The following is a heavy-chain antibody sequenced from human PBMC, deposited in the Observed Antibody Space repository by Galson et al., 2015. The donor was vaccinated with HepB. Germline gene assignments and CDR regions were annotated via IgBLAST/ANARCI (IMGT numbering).Heavy chain of an antibody. CDR1: GFTFSSYG. CDR3: ARAKEWGAFDAFDI. Sequence: SLRLSCAASGFTFSSYGMHWVRQAPGKGLEWVAVIWYDGSNKYYADSVKGRFTISRDNSKNTLYLQTNSLRAEDTAVYYCARAKEWGAFDAFDIWGQGTVVTVSS. D-gene: IGHD3-3*01. CDR2: IWYDGSNK. J-gene: IGHJ3*02. V-gene: IGHV3-33*01.